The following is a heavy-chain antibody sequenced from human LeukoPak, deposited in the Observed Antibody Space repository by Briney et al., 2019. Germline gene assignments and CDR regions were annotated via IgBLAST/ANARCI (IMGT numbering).Heavy chain of an antibody. CDR3: ARESGIAAALDL. CDR2: INTDGSST. CDR1: GFTFSSYW. V-gene: IGHV3-74*01. J-gene: IGHJ6*02. Sequence: GGSLRLSCAASGFTFSSYWMHWVRQAPGKGLVWVSRINTDGSSTSYADSVKGRFTISRDNAKNTLYLQMNSLRAEDTAVYYCARESGIAAALDLWGQGTTVTVSS. D-gene: IGHD6-13*01.